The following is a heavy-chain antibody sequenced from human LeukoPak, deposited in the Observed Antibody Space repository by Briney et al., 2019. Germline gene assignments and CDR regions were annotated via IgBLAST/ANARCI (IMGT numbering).Heavy chain of an antibody. CDR1: GFTFYDYA. V-gene: IGHV3-9*01. Sequence: GGSLRLSCAASGFTFYDYAMHWVRQAPGKGLEWVSGISWNSGSIGYADSVKGRFTISRDNAKNSLYLQMNSLRAEDTALYYCAKVGGILRAFDIWGQGTMVTVSS. CDR3: AKVGGILRAFDI. CDR2: ISWNSGSI. J-gene: IGHJ3*02. D-gene: IGHD6-13*01.